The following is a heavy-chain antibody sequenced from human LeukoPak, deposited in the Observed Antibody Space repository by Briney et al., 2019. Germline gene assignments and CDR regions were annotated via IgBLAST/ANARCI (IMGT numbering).Heavy chain of an antibody. Sequence: ASVKVSCKAPGGTFSSYDINWVRQATGQGLEWMGWMNPNSGNTGYAQKFQGRVTITRNTSISTAYMELSSLRSEDTAVYYCARRGSVYYFDYWGQGTLVTVSS. CDR2: MNPNSGNT. J-gene: IGHJ4*02. CDR1: GGTFSSYD. CDR3: ARRGSVYYFDY. V-gene: IGHV1-8*03. D-gene: IGHD6-6*01.